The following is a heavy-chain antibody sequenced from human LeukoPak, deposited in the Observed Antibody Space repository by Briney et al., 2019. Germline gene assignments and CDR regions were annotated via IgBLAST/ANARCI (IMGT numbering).Heavy chain of an antibody. J-gene: IGHJ5*02. Sequence: GGSLRLSCAASGFTLSSYGMHWVRQAPGKGLEWVAVISYDGSNKYYADSVKGRFTISRDNSKNTLYLQMNSLRAEDTAVYYCARDPGYCSSTSCSNWFDPWGQGTLVTVSS. V-gene: IGHV3-30*03. CDR2: ISYDGSNK. CDR3: ARDPGYCSSTSCSNWFDP. CDR1: GFTLSSYG. D-gene: IGHD2-2*01.